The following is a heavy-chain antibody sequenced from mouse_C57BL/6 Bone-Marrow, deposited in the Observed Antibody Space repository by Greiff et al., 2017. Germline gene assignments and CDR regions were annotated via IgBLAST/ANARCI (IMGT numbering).Heavy chain of an antibody. CDR1: GFTFSDYY. V-gene: IGHV5-16*01. J-gene: IGHJ1*03. D-gene: IGHD1-1*01. Sequence: EVKLVESEGGLVQPGSSMKLSCTASGFTFSDYYMAWVRQVPEKGLEWVANINYDGSSTYYLDSLKSRFIISRDNAKNILYLQMSSLKSEDTATYYCAREEYYGSSWYFDVWGTGTTVTVSS. CDR2: INYDGSST. CDR3: AREEYYGSSWYFDV.